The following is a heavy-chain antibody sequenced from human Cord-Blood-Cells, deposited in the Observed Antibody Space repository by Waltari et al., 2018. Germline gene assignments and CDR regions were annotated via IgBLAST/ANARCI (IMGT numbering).Heavy chain of an antibody. CDR1: GFTFRSYA. D-gene: IGHD3-9*01. J-gene: IGHJ5*02. V-gene: IGHV3-23*04. CDR2: ISGSGGST. Sequence: EVQLVESGGGLVQPGGYLRLSCAASGFTFRSYAMSWVRQAPGKGREWVSAISGSGGSTYYADSVKGRFTISRDNSKNTLYLQMNSLRAEDTAVYYCAKDPDYDILTGYYWFDPWGQGTLVTVSS. CDR3: AKDPDYDILTGYYWFDP.